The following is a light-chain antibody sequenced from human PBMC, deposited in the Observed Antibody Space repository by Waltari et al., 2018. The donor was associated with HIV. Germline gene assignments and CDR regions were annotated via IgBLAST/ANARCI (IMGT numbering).Light chain of an antibody. Sequence: DIQLTQSPSFLSASVGDRVTIPCRASQGISSYLAWYQQKPGKAPKLLIYAASTLQSGVPSRFSGSGSGTEFTLTIRSLQPEDFATYYCQQLNSYPPYTFGQGTKLEIK. V-gene: IGKV1-9*01. CDR2: AAS. CDR3: QQLNSYPPYT. J-gene: IGKJ2*01. CDR1: QGISSY.